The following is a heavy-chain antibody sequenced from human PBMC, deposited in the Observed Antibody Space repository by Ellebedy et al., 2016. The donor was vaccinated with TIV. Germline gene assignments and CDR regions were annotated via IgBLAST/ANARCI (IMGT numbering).Heavy chain of an antibody. V-gene: IGHV4-34*10. J-gene: IGHJ4*02. CDR1: GGAFSGYF. D-gene: IGHD6-6*01. CDR3: ARRPYGSSPYVDS. Sequence: GSLRLXXAVEGGAFSGYFWSWIRQSPGKGLEWIGEINHSGSTNYNPSLKSRITMSVDKSKNLFSLNLTSVSAADTAMYYCARRPYGSSPYVDSWGQGTLATVSS. CDR2: INHSGST.